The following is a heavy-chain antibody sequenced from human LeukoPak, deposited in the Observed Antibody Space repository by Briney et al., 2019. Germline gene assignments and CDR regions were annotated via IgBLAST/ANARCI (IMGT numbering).Heavy chain of an antibody. J-gene: IGHJ4*02. CDR2: ISGSGGST. V-gene: IGHV3-23*01. CDR1: GFTFSSFA. CDR3: AKAPRQWLALYFDY. D-gene: IGHD6-19*01. Sequence: LPGGSLRLSCAASGFTFSSFAMSWVRQAPGKGLEWVSAISGSGGSTYYADSVKGRFTISRDNSKNTLYLQMNSLRAEDTAVYYYAKAPRQWLALYFDYWGQGTLVTVSS.